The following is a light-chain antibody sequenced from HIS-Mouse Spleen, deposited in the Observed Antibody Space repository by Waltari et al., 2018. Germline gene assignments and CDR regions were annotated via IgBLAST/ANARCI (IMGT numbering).Light chain of an antibody. CDR2: EDS. J-gene: IGLJ2*01. CDR3: YSTDSSGNHRV. CDR1: ALPKKY. V-gene: IGLV3-10*01. Sequence: SYELTQPPSVSVSPGQTARITCSGDALPKKYAYWYQQKSGQAPVLVIYEDSKRPSWIPGRFSGPSSGTMATLTVSGAQVEDEAAYYCYSTDSSGNHRVFGGGTKLTVL.